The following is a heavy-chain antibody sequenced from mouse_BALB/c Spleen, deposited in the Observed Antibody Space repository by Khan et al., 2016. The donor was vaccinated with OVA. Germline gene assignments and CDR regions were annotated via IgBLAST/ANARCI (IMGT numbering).Heavy chain of an antibody. CDR1: GYSITSGYA. D-gene: IGHD1-1*01. Sequence: VQLKESGPGLVKPSQSLSLTCTVTGYSITSGYAWNWIRQFPGNKLEWMGYISYSGSTSYNPSLRSRISITRDTSKNPFFLQLNSVTYEDTATYYCARKNYYGYAMDYWGQGTSVTVSS. CDR3: ARKNYYGYAMDY. J-gene: IGHJ4*01. V-gene: IGHV3-2*02. CDR2: ISYSGST.